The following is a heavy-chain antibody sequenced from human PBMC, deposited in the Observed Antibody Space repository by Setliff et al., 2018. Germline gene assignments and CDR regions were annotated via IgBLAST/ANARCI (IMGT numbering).Heavy chain of an antibody. CDR3: ARLRGATSYYYMDV. CDR2: IDPSDSYT. Sequence: GESLKISCKGSGYSFTRNXXXWVRXMPGKGLEWMGRIDPSDSYTNYSPSFQXXXXXSXXXXXXXXXXXXXXXXXXXTXXXYCARLRGATSYYYMDVWGKGTTVTVSS. V-gene: IGHV5-10-1*01. J-gene: IGHJ6*03. CDR1: GYSFTRNX. D-gene: IGHD1-26*01.